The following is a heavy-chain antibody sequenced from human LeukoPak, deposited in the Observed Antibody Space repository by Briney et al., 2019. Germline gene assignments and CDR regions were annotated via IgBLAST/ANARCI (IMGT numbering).Heavy chain of an antibody. V-gene: IGHV3-21*04. CDR3: ARWGSIAVAEYYFDY. J-gene: IGHJ4*02. CDR2: ISGSSSYI. D-gene: IGHD6-19*01. CDR1: GFTFSGYD. Sequence: GGSLRLSCAASGFTFSGYDMNWVRQAPGKGLEWVSSISGSSSYIYYADSVKGRFTISRDNAKNSLYLQMNSLRAEDTALYYCARWGSIAVAEYYFDYWGQGTLVTVSS.